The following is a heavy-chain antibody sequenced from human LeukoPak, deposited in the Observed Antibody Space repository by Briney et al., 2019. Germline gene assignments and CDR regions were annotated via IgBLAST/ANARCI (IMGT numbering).Heavy chain of an antibody. CDR2: IYYSGDT. CDR3: ARHENIIIVPTAHAFDY. CDR1: GGSISSSNSY. Sequence: SETLSLTRTVSGGSISSSNSYWGWIRQPPGKGLEWIGTIYYSGDTYYNPSLKSRASISVDTSKNRFSLKLNSVTAADTAVYFCARHENIIIVPTAHAFDYWGQGTLVTVPS. J-gene: IGHJ4*02. V-gene: IGHV4-39*01. D-gene: IGHD2/OR15-2a*01.